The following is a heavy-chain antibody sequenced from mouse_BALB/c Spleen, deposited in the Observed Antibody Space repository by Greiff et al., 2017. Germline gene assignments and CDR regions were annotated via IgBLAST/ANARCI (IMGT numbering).Heavy chain of an antibody. CDR3: ARGLLRKGYYFDY. Sequence: VQVVESGAELVRPGVSVKISCKGSGYTFTDYAMHWVKQSHAKSLEWIGVISTYYGDASYNQKFKGKATMTVDKSSSTAYMELARLTSEDSAIYYCARGLLRKGYYFDYWGQGTTLTVSS. CDR2: ISTYYGDA. V-gene: IGHV1S137*01. CDR1: GYTFTDYA. D-gene: IGHD1-1*01. J-gene: IGHJ2*01.